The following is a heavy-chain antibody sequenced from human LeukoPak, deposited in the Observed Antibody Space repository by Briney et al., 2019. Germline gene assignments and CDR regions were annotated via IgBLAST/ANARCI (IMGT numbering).Heavy chain of an antibody. D-gene: IGHD2-2*01. CDR3: LLRYCSSTSCNDY. Sequence: GGSLRLSCAASGFTFSNAWMSWVRQAPGKGLEWVGRIKSKTDGCTTDYAAPVKVRFTISRDDSKNTLYLQMNSLKTEDTAVYYCLLRYCSSTSCNDYWGQGTLVTVSS. V-gene: IGHV3-15*01. CDR1: GFTFSNAW. CDR2: IKSKTDGCTT. J-gene: IGHJ4*02.